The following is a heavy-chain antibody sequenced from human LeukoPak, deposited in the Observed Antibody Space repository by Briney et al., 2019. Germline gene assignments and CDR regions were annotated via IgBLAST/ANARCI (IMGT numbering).Heavy chain of an antibody. CDR2: IYSGGST. CDR1: GFTVSSNY. J-gene: IGHJ3*02. CDR3: ASTVVTPYGAFDI. V-gene: IGHV3-53*01. D-gene: IGHD4-23*01. Sequence: GGSLRLSCAASGFTVSSNYMSWVRQAPGKGLERVSVIYSGGSTYYADSVKGRFTISRDNSKNTLYLQMNSLRAEDTAVYYCASTVVTPYGAFDIWGQGTMVTVSS.